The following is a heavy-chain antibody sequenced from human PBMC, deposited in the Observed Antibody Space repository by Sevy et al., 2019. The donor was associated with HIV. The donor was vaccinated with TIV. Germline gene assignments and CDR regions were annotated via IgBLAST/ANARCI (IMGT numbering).Heavy chain of an antibody. CDR2: IRSETDGGTT. D-gene: IGHD3-10*01. Sequence: GRSLRLSCSASGFSFFNAWMSWVRQAPGKGLEWIGRIRSETDGGTTEYTASVKGRFSISRDDSKDTLYLQMNSLKTEDTAVYYCATERWGFFDSITRYLLPYFDSWGQGTLVTVSS. V-gene: IGHV3-15*01. CDR1: GFSFFNAW. CDR3: ATERWGFFDSITRYLLPYFDS. J-gene: IGHJ4*02.